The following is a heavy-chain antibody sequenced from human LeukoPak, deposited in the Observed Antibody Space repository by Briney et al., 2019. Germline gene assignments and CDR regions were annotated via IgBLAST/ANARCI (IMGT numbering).Heavy chain of an antibody. V-gene: IGHV3-48*04. Sequence: PGGSLRLSCAASGFTFSSYNMNWVRQAPGKGLEGVSYISGRGNTIKYADSVKGRFTISRDNGKNSLYLRMSSLRAEDTAVYYCARDPPALEDFDYWGQGTQVTVSS. CDR1: GFTFSSYN. CDR3: ARDPPALEDFDY. J-gene: IGHJ4*02. CDR2: ISGRGNTI.